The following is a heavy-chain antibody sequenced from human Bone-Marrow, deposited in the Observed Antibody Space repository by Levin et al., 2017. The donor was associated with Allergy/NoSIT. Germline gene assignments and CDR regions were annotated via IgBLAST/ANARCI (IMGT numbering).Heavy chain of an antibody. D-gene: IGHD3-16*01. Sequence: VASVKVSCKASGYTFTGYYMHWVRQAPGQGLEWMGRINPNSGGTNYAQKFQGRVTMTRDTSISTAYMELSRLRSDDTAVYYCAREGLHLGELASHFDYWGQGTLVTVSS. CDR1: GYTFTGYY. CDR3: AREGLHLGELASHFDY. CDR2: INPNSGGT. V-gene: IGHV1-2*06. J-gene: IGHJ4*02.